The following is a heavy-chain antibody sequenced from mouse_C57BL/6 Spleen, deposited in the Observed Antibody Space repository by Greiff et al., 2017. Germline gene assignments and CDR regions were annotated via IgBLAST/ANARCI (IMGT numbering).Heavy chain of an antibody. J-gene: IGHJ4*01. D-gene: IGHD2-4*01. CDR1: GYAFSSSW. CDR3: ARGEIYYDYERAMDY. Sequence: QVQLQQSGPELVKPGASVKISCKASGYAFSSSWMNWVKQRPGKGLEWIGRIYPGDGDTNCNGKFKGKATLTADKSSSTAYMQLSSLTSEDSAVXFWARGEIYYDYERAMDYWGQGTSVTVSS. CDR2: IYPGDGDT. V-gene: IGHV1-82*01.